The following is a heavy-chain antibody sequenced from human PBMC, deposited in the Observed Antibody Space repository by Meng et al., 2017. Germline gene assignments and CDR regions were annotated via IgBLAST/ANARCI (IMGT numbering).Heavy chain of an antibody. J-gene: IGHJ4*02. CDR1: GFSLSSSGGC. V-gene: IGHV2-5*02. D-gene: IGHD6-13*01. Sequence: QIPLKESGPTQVKPTQTLTVTGTVSGFSLSSSGGCVGWIRQPPGKALEWLALIYWDDDKRYSPSLKSRLTITKDTSKNQVVLTMTNMDPVDTATYYCAHCLYSSSCDYWGQGTLVTVSS. CDR2: IYWDDDK. CDR3: AHCLYSSSCDY.